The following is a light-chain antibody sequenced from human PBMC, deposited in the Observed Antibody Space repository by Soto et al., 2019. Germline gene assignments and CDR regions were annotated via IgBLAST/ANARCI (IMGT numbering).Light chain of an antibody. Sequence: DMQMTQSPSTLSASVGDRVTITCRASQSISSWLAWYQQKPGKAPKLLIYDASSLESGVPSRFSGSGSGTEFTLTISSLQPGDFATYYCQQYNSYSWTFGQGTKVDIK. CDR1: QSISSW. V-gene: IGKV1-5*01. J-gene: IGKJ1*01. CDR3: QQYNSYSWT. CDR2: DAS.